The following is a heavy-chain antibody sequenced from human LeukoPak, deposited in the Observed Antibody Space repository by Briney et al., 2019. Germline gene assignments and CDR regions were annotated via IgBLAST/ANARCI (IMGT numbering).Heavy chain of an antibody. D-gene: IGHD3-22*01. CDR3: ARSLITMIVVGNAFDI. CDR1: GGSISSYY. J-gene: IGHJ3*02. Sequence: PSETLSLTCTVSGGSISSYYWGWIRQPPGKGLEWIGSIYYSGSTYYNPSLKSRVTISVDTSKNQFSLKLSSVTAADTAVYYCARSLITMIVVGNAFDIWGQGTMVTVSS. CDR2: IYYSGST. V-gene: IGHV4-39*01.